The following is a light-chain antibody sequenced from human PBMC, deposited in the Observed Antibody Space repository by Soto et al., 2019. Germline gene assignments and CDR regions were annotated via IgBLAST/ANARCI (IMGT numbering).Light chain of an antibody. CDR3: QQYDDYWT. CDR1: QSISTW. J-gene: IGKJ1*01. V-gene: IGKV1-5*03. CDR2: KAS. Sequence: DIQMTQSPSTLSASVGDRVTITCRASQSISTWLAWYQQKPGKAPKLLIYKASSLESGVPSRFSGSGSGTEFTLTISSLQPDDSATYYCQQYDDYWTFGQGTKLEIK.